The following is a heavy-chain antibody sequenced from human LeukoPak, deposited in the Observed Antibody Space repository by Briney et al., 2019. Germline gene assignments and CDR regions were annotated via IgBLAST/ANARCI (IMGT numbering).Heavy chain of an antibody. CDR2: IYHSGST. CDR3: ARVRRIVGATGYFQH. J-gene: IGHJ1*01. V-gene: IGHV4-38-2*02. Sequence: PSETLSLTCTVSGYSTSSGYYWGWIRQPPGKGLEWIGSIYHSGSTYYNPSLKSRVTISVDTSKNQFSLKLSSVTAADTAVYYCARVRRIVGATGYFQHWGQGTLVTVSS. D-gene: IGHD1-26*01. CDR1: GYSTSSGYY.